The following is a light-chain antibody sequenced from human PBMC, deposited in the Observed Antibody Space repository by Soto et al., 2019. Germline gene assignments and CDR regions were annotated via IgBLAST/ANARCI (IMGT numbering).Light chain of an antibody. CDR1: QSVSSN. Sequence: EIVMTQSPATLSVSPGERATLSCRASQSVSSNLAWYLQKPGQAPRLLIYGASTRATGLPARFSGSGSGAEFTLTISSLQSEDFAVYYCQQYNNWPYTFGQGTKVEI. CDR3: QQYNNWPYT. J-gene: IGKJ2*01. CDR2: GAS. V-gene: IGKV3-15*01.